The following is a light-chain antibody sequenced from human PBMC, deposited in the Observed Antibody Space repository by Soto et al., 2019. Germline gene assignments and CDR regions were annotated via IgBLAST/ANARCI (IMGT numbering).Light chain of an antibody. CDR2: GAS. CDR1: QSVGGD. J-gene: IGKJ2*03. CDR3: QQAYITPYS. V-gene: IGKV3-15*01. Sequence: IVMTQSPATLSVSPGERAILSCRASQSVGGDLAWYQRKPGQAPRLLIYGASSRAPGIPTRFSGSGSGTEFTLTISSLQSEDFATYYCQQAYITPYSFGQGTKLEI.